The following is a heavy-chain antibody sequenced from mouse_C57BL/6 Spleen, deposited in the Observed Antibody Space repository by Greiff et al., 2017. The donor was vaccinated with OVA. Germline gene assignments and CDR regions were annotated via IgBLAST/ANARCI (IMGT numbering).Heavy chain of an antibody. Sequence: VQRVESGAELVRPGASVTLSCKASGYTFTDYEMHWVKQTPVHGLEWIGAIDPETGGTAYNQKFKGKAILTADKSSSTAYMELRSLTSEDSAVYYCTREDSNYAMDYWGQGTSVTVSS. CDR2: IDPETGGT. D-gene: IGHD2-5*01. CDR1: GYTFTDYE. V-gene: IGHV1-15*01. CDR3: TREDSNYAMDY. J-gene: IGHJ4*01.